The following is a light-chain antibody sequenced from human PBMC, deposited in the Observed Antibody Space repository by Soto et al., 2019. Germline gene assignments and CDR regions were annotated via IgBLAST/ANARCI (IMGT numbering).Light chain of an antibody. CDR1: QSVSSSY. Sequence: EIVLTLKPDTRSLCPRERATLSSRASQSVSSSYLAWYQQKPGQAPRLLIYGASSRATGIPDRFSGSGSETDFTLTISRLEPEDFAVYYCQQYGSSPITFGQGTRLEIK. J-gene: IGKJ5*01. V-gene: IGKV3-20*01. CDR2: GAS. CDR3: QQYGSSPIT.